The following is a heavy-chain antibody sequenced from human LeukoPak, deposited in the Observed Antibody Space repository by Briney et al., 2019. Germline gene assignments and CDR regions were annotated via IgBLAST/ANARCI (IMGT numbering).Heavy chain of an antibody. CDR1: GFTFSTYA. D-gene: IGHD3/OR15-3a*01. J-gene: IGHJ6*02. CDR2: IGGSGGDT. V-gene: IGHV3-23*01. CDR3: VPLGGLGYYQYGMDV. Sequence: GGSLRLSCVVSGFTFSTYAMSWVRQAPGKGLEWVSGIGGSGGDTFYADSVRGRFTVSRDNSKNPLFLQIDSLRTEDTAVYYCVPLGGLGYYQYGMDVWGRGTSVTVSS.